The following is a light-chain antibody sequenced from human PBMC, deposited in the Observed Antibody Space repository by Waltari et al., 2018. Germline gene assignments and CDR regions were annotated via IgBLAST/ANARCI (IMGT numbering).Light chain of an antibody. CDR3: ASYTADSTYV. CDR1: RSDVGGYDF. V-gene: IGLV2-14*03. J-gene: IGLJ1*01. Sequence: HSALTQPASVSGSPGHSITIPCTGTRSDVGGYDFVSWYRHPPGKAPKAIIFDVTQRPSGISDRFSGSKSGNTASLTISGLQADDEADYYCASYTADSTYVFGSGTTVTV. CDR2: DVT.